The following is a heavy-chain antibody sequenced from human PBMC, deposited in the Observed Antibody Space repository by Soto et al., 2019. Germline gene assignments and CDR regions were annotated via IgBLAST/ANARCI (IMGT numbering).Heavy chain of an antibody. Sequence: PSETLSLTCTVSGGSSSSGDYYWSWIRQPPGKGLEWIGYIYYSGSTYYNPSLKSRATISIDTSKDQFSLELDSVTAADTAAYYCARSKMVFFFDYWGQGTLVTVSS. V-gene: IGHV4-30-4*01. D-gene: IGHD3-10*01. CDR2: IYYSGST. CDR3: ARSKMVFFFDY. CDR1: GGSSSSGDYY. J-gene: IGHJ4*02.